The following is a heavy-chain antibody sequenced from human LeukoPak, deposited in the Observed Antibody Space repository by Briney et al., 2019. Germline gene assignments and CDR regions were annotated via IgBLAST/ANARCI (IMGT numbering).Heavy chain of an antibody. CDR2: IYYSGST. CDR1: GGSISSSSYY. Sequence: SETLSLTCTVSGGSISSSSYYWGWIRQPPGKGLEWIGRIYYSGSTYYNPSLKSRVSISADTSKNQYSLKLSSVTAADTAVYYCARRGIAVALWFYPWGERTPVTVSS. V-gene: IGHV4-39*01. D-gene: IGHD6-19*01. CDR3: ARRGIAVALWFYP. J-gene: IGHJ5*02.